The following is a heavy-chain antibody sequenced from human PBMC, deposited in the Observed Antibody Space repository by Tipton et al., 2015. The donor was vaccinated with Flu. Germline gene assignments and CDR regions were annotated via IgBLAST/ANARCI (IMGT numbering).Heavy chain of an antibody. Sequence: TLSLTCAVYGGSFSDYYWSWFRQPPGKGLGWFGEIKHSGRTNYNPSLKSRVTISVDTSKNQFSLQLRSVTAADTSVYFLCPSRADSSWTDYWGQGTLVTVSA. CDR3: CPSRADSSWTDY. CDR1: GGSFSDYY. CDR2: IKHSGRT. J-gene: IGHJ4*02. V-gene: IGHV4-34*01. D-gene: IGHD6-13*01.